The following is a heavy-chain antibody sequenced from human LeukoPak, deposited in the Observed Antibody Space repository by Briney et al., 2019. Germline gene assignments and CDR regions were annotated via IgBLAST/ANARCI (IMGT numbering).Heavy chain of an antibody. D-gene: IGHD2-15*01. CDR2: ISSSSSYI. Sequence: PGGSLRLSCAASGFTFSSYSMNWVRQAPGKGLEWVSSISSSSSYIYYADSVKGRFTISRDNAKNSLYLQMNSLRAEDTAVYYCARVPFCSGPTCYGFFDYWGQGTLVTVSS. CDR1: GFTFSSYS. CDR3: ARVPFCSGPTCYGFFDY. V-gene: IGHV3-21*04. J-gene: IGHJ4*02.